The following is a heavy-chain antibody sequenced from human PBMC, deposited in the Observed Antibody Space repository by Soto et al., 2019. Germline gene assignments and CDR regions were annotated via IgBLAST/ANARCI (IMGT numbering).Heavy chain of an antibody. D-gene: IGHD5-12*01. V-gene: IGHV1-2*04. CDR1: GYTFSDYY. CDR2: INPYSGAT. J-gene: IGHJ5*02. CDR3: ARARANVAPNWFDP. Sequence: QVQLVQSGAEVKXPGXSVKVSCKASGYTFSDYYVHWVRQXXGQGLEWMGWINPYSGATNYAQKFQDWVTMTGDASVSTAYLELTTLVSDDTAVYYCARARANVAPNWFDPWGQGTLVIVSS.